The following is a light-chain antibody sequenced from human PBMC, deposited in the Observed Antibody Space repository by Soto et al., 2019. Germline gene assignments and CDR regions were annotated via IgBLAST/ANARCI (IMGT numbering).Light chain of an antibody. Sequence: DIVMTQSPDSLAESLGERATINCKYSQSVLYSSNNKNYLAWYQQKPGQPPKLLIYWASTRESGVPDRFSGSGSGTDFTLTISSLQAEDVAVYSCQQYYSTPFTFGPGTKVDIK. V-gene: IGKV4-1*01. CDR2: WAS. CDR1: QSVLYSSNNKNY. CDR3: QQYYSTPFT. J-gene: IGKJ3*01.